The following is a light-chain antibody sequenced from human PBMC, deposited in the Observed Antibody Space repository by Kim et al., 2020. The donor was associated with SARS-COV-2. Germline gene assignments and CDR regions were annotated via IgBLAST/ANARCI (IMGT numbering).Light chain of an antibody. J-gene: IGLJ3*02. CDR2: GNK. CDR3: TSRDSSGNHVV. V-gene: IGLV3-19*01. Sequence: SSELTQDPAVSVALGQTVRITCQGVSLREYYASWYQQKPGQAPVLVIYGNKNRPSGIPDRFSGSSSGTTAALSITGAQAVDEADYYCTSRDSSGNHVVFGGGTKVTVL. CDR1: SLREYY.